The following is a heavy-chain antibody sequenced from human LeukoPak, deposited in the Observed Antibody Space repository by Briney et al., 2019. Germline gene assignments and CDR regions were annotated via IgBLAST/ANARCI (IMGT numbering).Heavy chain of an antibody. CDR2: MNTNSGNR. Sequence: SXXTFXXXDINRVRQATGQGHEWKGGMNTNSGNRGYAQKFQGRVTMTRNSSISKTNMELSRLRSRDTAVYYCARGSRITIFGVVIIGFDPWGQGTLVTVSS. J-gene: IGHJ5*02. D-gene: IGHD3-3*01. CDR1: XXTFXXXD. CDR3: ARGSRITIFGVVIIGFDP. V-gene: IGHV1-8*01.